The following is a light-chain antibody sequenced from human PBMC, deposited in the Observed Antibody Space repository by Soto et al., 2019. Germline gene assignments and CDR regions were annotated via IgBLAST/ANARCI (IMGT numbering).Light chain of an antibody. Sequence: EIVLTQSPGTLSLSPGERATLSCRASDSISNSYLAWYQQKPGQAPSVLIYVASTRATGLPARFSGSGSGTDFILSISRVEAEDFAVYYRQQYGTSPWTFGQGTKVDIK. CDR3: QQYGTSPWT. CDR2: VAS. CDR1: DSISNSY. V-gene: IGKV3-20*01. J-gene: IGKJ1*01.